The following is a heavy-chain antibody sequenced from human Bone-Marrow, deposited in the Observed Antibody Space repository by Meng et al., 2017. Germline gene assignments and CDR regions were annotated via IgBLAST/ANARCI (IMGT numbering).Heavy chain of an antibody. CDR2: IDPKNGDT. J-gene: IGHJ4*02. CDR1: GYNFPDYY. Sequence: ASVKVSCKPSGYNFPDYYIHWVRQAPGQGLEWMGRIDPKNGDTHYAQKFQGRVTMTGDTSISTAYMDLSGLRSDDTAVYYCARGLSPKYSSGCFIDYWGQGTLVTVSS. CDR3: ARGLSPKYSSGCFIDY. D-gene: IGHD6-19*01. V-gene: IGHV1-2*06.